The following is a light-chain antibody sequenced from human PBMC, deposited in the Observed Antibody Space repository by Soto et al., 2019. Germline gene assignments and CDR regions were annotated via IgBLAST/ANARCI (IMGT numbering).Light chain of an antibody. J-gene: IGKJ2*01. Sequence: EIVLTQSPATLSVSPGGRVTLSCRASQSVKSYLAWYQQRPGQPPRLLIYGASTRATGIPARFSGSGSGTEFSLTISSLQSEDFAVYYCQQYNTWPPRYTFGQGTKLEIK. V-gene: IGKV3-15*01. CDR3: QQYNTWPPRYT. CDR2: GAS. CDR1: QSVKSY.